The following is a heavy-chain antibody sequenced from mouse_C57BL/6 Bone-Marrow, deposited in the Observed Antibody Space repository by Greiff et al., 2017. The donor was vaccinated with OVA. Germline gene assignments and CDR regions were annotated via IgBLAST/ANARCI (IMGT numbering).Heavy chain of an antibody. Sequence: QVQLQQSDAELVKPGASVKLSCKVSGYTFTDHTIHWMKQRPEQGLEWIGYIYPRDGSTKYNEKFKGKATLTADKSSSTAYMQLNSLTSEDSAVYVCARGGSHYGSSDYAMDYWGQGTSVTVSS. D-gene: IGHD1-1*01. CDR3: ARGGSHYGSSDYAMDY. V-gene: IGHV1-78*01. CDR2: IYPRDGST. CDR1: GYTFTDHT. J-gene: IGHJ4*01.